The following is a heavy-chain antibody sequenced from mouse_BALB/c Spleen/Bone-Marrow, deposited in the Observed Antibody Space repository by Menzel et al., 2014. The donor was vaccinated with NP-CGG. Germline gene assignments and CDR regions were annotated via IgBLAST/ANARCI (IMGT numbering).Heavy chain of an antibody. Sequence: VQLRQSGSVLVRPGASVKLSCKASGYTFTSSWMHWARQRPGQGLEWIGEIHPNSGNTNYNEKFKGKATLTVDTSSSTAYVDLSSLTSEDSAVYYCARGATALDYWGQGTTLTVSS. D-gene: IGHD1-2*01. CDR2: IHPNSGNT. CDR3: ARGATALDY. V-gene: IGHV1S130*01. J-gene: IGHJ2*01. CDR1: GYTFTSSW.